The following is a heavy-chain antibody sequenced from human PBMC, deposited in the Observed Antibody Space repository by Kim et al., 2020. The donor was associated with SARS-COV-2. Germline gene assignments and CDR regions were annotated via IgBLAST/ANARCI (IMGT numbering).Heavy chain of an antibody. CDR3: ARDTYRFFDL. D-gene: IGHD5-12*01. CDR1: GFTFSNYW. J-gene: IGHJ2*01. Sequence: LSLTCAASGFTFSNYWMGWVRQAPGKGLEWVANIKEDGSDKFYVDSAKGRFTISRDNAKNSVYLQMNSLRAEDTAVYSCARDTYRFFDLWGRGTLVTVSS. CDR2: IKEDGSDK. V-gene: IGHV3-7*01.